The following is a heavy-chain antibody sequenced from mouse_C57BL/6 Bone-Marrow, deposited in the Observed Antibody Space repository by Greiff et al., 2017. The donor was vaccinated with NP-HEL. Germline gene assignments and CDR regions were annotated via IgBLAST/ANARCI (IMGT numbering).Heavy chain of an antibody. CDR1: GYTFTSYW. CDR3: ARSAVVAPMDY. D-gene: IGHD1-1*01. Sequence: QVQLQQPGAELVMPGASVKLSCKASGYTFTSYWMHWVKQRPGQGLEWIGEIDPSDSYTTYNQNFKGKSTLTVDKSSSTAYMQLSSRTSEDSAVYYCARSAVVAPMDYWGQGTSVTVSS. V-gene: IGHV1-69*01. J-gene: IGHJ4*01. CDR2: IDPSDSYT.